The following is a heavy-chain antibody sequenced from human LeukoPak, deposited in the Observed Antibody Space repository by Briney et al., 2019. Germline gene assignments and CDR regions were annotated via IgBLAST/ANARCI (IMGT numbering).Heavy chain of an antibody. Sequence: GGSLRLSCAASGFTFSTYIMNWVRQAPGKGLEWVSSISSSSSYISYADSVKGRFTISRDNAKNSLYLQMNSLRAEDTAVYYCARDLVVEMATAAEDYWGQGTLVTVSS. J-gene: IGHJ4*02. D-gene: IGHD5-24*01. CDR2: ISSSSSYI. V-gene: IGHV3-21*01. CDR1: GFTFSTYI. CDR3: ARDLVVEMATAAEDY.